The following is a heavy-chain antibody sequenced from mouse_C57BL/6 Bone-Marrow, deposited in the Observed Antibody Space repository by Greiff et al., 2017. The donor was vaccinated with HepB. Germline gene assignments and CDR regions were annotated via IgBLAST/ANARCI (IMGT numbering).Heavy chain of an antibody. CDR1: GFTFSDFY. CDR2: SRNKANDYTT. D-gene: IGHD4-1*01. Sequence: DVMLVESGGGLVQSGRSLRLSCATSGFTFSDFYMEWVRQAPGKGLEWIAASRNKANDYTTEYSASVKGRFIVSRDTSQSILYLQMNALRAEDTAIYYCARDNWDVRDYWGQGTTLTVSS. CDR3: ARDNWDVRDY. V-gene: IGHV7-1*01. J-gene: IGHJ2*01.